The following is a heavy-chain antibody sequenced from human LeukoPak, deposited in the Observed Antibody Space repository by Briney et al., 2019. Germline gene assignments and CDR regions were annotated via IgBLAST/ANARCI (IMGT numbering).Heavy chain of an antibody. D-gene: IGHD3-3*01. CDR1: GGSISSYY. V-gene: IGHV4-59*12. J-gene: IGHJ6*02. CDR3: ARAARITIFGVVKYYYGMDV. Sequence: SETLSLTCTVSGGSISSYYWSWIRQPPGKGLEWIGYIYYSGSTNYNPTLKSRVTISVDTSKNQFSLKLSSVTAADTAVYYCARAARITIFGVVKYYYGMDVWGQGTTVTVSS. CDR2: IYYSGST.